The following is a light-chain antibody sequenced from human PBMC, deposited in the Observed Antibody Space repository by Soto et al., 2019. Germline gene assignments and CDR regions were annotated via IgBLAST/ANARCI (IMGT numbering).Light chain of an antibody. Sequence: DIVLTQSPDSLAVSLGGRATINCKSSQTILYNSNNKNSLAWYQLKPGQPPKLLIYWASIRESGVPDRFSGSGSETDFTLTISSLQAEDVAVYYCQEYYSPPPLTFGGGTKVEIK. V-gene: IGKV4-1*01. CDR1: QTILYNSNNKNS. CDR2: WAS. CDR3: QEYYSPPPLT. J-gene: IGKJ4*01.